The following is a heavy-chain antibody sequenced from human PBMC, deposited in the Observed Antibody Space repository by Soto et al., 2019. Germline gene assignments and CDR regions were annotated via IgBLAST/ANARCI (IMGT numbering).Heavy chain of an antibody. CDR3: ARTYCGGDCPVDY. Sequence: PSETLSLTCTVSGGSVNSGSYYWSWIRQPPGKGLECIGYIYYSGSTNYNPSLKSRVTISVDTSKNQFSLKLTSVTAAATAVYYCARTYCGGDCPVDYWGQGTLVTVSS. D-gene: IGHD2-21*02. J-gene: IGHJ4*02. V-gene: IGHV4-61*01. CDR1: GGSVNSGSYY. CDR2: IYYSGST.